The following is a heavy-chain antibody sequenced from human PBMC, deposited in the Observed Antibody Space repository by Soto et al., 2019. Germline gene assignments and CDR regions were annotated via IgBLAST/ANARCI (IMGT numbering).Heavy chain of an antibody. V-gene: IGHV3-30*18. D-gene: IGHD3-9*01. CDR2: ISYDGSNK. CDR3: AKDGAGYPYYYYYYYMDV. J-gene: IGHJ6*03. CDR1: GFTFSSYG. Sequence: GGSLRLSCAASGFTFSSYGMHWVRQAPGKGLEWVAVISYDGSNKYYADSVKGRFTISRDNSKNTLYLQMNSLRAEDTAVYYCAKDGAGYPYYYYYYYMDVWGKGTTVTVSS.